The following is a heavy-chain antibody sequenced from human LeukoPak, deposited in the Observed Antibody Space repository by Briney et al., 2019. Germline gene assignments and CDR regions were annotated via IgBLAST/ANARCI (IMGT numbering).Heavy chain of an antibody. J-gene: IGHJ3*02. D-gene: IGHD6-19*01. CDR3: ARRYSSGWYADFAFDI. V-gene: IGHV1-8*01. CDR2: MNPNSGNT. CDR1: GYTFTSHD. Sequence: GASVKVSCKASGYTFTSHDINWVRQATGQGLEWMGWMNPNSGNTGYAQKFQGRVTMTRNTSISTAYMELSSLRSEDTAVYYCARRYSSGWYADFAFDIWGQGTMVTVSS.